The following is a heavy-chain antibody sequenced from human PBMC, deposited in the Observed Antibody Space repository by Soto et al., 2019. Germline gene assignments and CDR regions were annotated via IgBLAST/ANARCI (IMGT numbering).Heavy chain of an antibody. Sequence: QVQLVQSGAEVRQPASSVKVSCKTSGGTFSSYAISWVRQAPGQGLEWMGGIVPIVDTSTYAQKFQGRVTITADESTSTVYMELSSPRSDDTAVYYSLRVVAIPGYPDNWGQGTLGTVSS. D-gene: IGHD5-12*01. CDR3: LRVVAIPGYPDN. CDR1: GGTFSSYA. J-gene: IGHJ4*02. CDR2: IVPIVDTS. V-gene: IGHV1-69*12.